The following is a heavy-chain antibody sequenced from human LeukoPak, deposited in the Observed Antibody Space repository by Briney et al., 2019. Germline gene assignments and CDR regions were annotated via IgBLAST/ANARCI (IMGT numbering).Heavy chain of an antibody. Sequence: GESLKICCKGSGYSLTNYWIGWVRQMPGKGLEWMGIMYPGDSDTRYSPSFQGQVTISADKSVSTTYLQWSSLKASDTAMYYCAASTYGSGSYVGFDSWGQGTLVSVSS. CDR2: MYPGDSDT. J-gene: IGHJ4*02. V-gene: IGHV5-51*01. D-gene: IGHD3-10*01. CDR3: AASTYGSGSYVGFDS. CDR1: GYSLTNYW.